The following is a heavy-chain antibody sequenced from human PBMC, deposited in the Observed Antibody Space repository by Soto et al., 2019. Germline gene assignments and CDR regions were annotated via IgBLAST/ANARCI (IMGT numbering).Heavy chain of an antibody. CDR1: GGSISSYY. D-gene: IGHD3-22*01. CDR2: IYYSGST. V-gene: IGHV4-59*01. Sequence: QVQLQESGPGLVKPSETLSLTCTVSGGSISSYYWSWIRQPPGKGLEWIGYIYYSGSTNYNPSLKSRVTISVDTSKNQFSLKLSSVTAADTAVYYCATSDTYYYDSSGYFLVPNAFDIWGQGTMVTVSS. J-gene: IGHJ3*02. CDR3: ATSDTYYYDSSGYFLVPNAFDI.